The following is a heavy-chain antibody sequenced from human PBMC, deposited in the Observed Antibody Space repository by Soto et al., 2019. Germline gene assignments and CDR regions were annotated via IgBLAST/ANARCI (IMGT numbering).Heavy chain of an antibody. Sequence: QVQLQQWGAGLLKPSETLSLTCAVYGGSFSGYYWSWIRQPPGKGLEWIGEINHGGDTSYNPSLKCRVTISEDTSKKQLSLRLSSVTAADTAVYYCARGTRYTYGYPLDYWGQGTLVTVSS. CDR3: ARGTRYTYGYPLDY. CDR2: INHGGDT. V-gene: IGHV4-34*01. CDR1: GGSFSGYY. J-gene: IGHJ4*02. D-gene: IGHD5-18*01.